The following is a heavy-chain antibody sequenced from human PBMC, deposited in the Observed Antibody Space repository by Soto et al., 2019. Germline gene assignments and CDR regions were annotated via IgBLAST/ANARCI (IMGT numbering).Heavy chain of an antibody. CDR3: ARDDDYVSHAFDL. CDR2: IWIHGKAQ. V-gene: IGHV3-33*01. D-gene: IGHD3-16*01. J-gene: IGHJ4*02. Sequence: GGSLRLSCAASGFPFSRYGMHLVRKSPGKGLEWVALIWIHGKAQVYVDSVKGRFTISRENSKNTLYLKMDSLRDEETAVYYCARDDDYVSHAFDLWGQGTLVAVSS. CDR1: GFPFSRYG.